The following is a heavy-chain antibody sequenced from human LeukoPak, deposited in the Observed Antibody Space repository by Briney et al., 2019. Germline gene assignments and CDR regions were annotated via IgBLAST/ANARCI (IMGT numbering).Heavy chain of an antibody. V-gene: IGHV3-23*01. CDR3: AKREGAIAVAGTIDY. D-gene: IGHD6-19*01. Sequence: AGGSLRLSCAASGFTFSSYAMSWVRQAPGKGLEWVSAISGSGGSTYYADSVKGRFTISRDNSKNTLYLQMNSLRAEDTAVYYCAKREGAIAVAGTIDYWGQGTLVTVSS. CDR2: ISGSGGST. CDR1: GFTFSSYA. J-gene: IGHJ4*02.